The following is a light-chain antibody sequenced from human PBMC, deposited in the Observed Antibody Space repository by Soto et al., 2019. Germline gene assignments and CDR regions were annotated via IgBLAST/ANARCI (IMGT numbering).Light chain of an antibody. J-gene: IGKJ4*01. CDR2: KAS. V-gene: IGKV1-5*03. CDR1: QSISTW. Sequence: DIQMTQSPSTLSASVGDRVTIACRASQSISTWLAWYQQKPGKAPKLLIFKASILERGGPSRFSGSGSATEFTLTISCLQPEDFASYYCQQYETFPLTFGGGTKVEIK. CDR3: QQYETFPLT.